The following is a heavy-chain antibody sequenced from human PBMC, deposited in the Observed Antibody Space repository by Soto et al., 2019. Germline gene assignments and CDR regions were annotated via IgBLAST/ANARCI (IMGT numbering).Heavy chain of an antibody. CDR2: IYWDDDK. J-gene: IGHJ4*02. D-gene: IGHD7-27*01. CDR1: GFSLSTSGVG. V-gene: IGHV2-5*02. Sequence: QITLKESGPPLVKPTQTLTLTCTFSGFSLSTSGVGVGWIRQPPGKALEWLALIYWDDDKRYSPSLKSRLTSTKDTSKNQVLLTMTNMDPVDTATQYCAHSLIPNWGSRGAFDYWGQGTLVTVSS. CDR3: AHSLIPNWGSRGAFDY.